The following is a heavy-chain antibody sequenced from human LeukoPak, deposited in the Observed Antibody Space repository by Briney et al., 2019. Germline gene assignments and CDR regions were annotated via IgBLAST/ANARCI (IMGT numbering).Heavy chain of an antibody. V-gene: IGHV4-30-4*07. CDR3: AKLTYGSGTYGAFDY. CDR2: IYNSGNT. J-gene: IGHJ4*02. D-gene: IGHD3-10*01. CDR1: GGSISSGDYS. Sequence: SQTLSLTCAVSGGSISSGDYSWSWIRQPPGEGLEWIGFIYNSGNTYYNPSLKSRVTLSVDTSKNQFSLNLSSVTAADTAVYYCAKLTYGSGTYGAFDYWGQGTLVTVST.